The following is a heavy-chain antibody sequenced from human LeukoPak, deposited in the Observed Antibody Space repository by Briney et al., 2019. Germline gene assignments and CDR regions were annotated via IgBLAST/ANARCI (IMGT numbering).Heavy chain of an antibody. D-gene: IGHD3-16*02. J-gene: IGHJ5*01. CDR1: AFTFSSCS. V-gene: IGHV3-23*01. CDR3: VKCYISCLHNWFDS. Sequence: GGSLRLSCAASAFTFSSCSMTWVRQAPGKGLECVSSISSRGDDMYYADSVKGRFTSPRDNSTNTLYLQMNSLRPEDTGIYYCVKCYISCLHNWFDSWSQGTLVTVSS. CDR2: ISSRGDDM.